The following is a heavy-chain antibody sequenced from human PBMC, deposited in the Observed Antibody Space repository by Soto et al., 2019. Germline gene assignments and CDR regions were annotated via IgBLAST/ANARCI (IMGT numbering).Heavy chain of an antibody. Sequence: EVQLVESGGGLVQPGGSLRLSCTASGVTFSSYSMVWVRQAPGKGLEWVSYISSSSSSIYYADSVKGRFSTYRDNAKNSTSMQMNSLRVEDTGVYYCARELGFDAVARMDVWGQGTTVTVSS. CDR1: GVTFSSYS. J-gene: IGHJ6*02. D-gene: IGHD6-19*01. CDR2: ISSSSSSI. CDR3: ARELGFDAVARMDV. V-gene: IGHV3-48*01.